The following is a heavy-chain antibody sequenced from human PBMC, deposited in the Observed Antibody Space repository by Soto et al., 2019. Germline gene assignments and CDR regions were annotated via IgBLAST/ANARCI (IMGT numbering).Heavy chain of an antibody. D-gene: IGHD6-13*01. V-gene: IGHV3-33*01. J-gene: IGHJ5*02. CDR2: IWYDGSNK. CDR1: VFTFSIYG. CDR3: ARDRGSSSNLDP. Sequence: PGGSLLLGCASSVFTFSIYGMHWVRQAPGKGLEWVAVIWYDGSNKYYADSVKGRFTISRDNSKNTLYLQMNSLRAEDTAVYYCARDRGSSSNLDPWGQGTMVTVSS.